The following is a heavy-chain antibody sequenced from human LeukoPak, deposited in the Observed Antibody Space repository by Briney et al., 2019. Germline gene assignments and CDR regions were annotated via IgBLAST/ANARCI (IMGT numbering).Heavy chain of an antibody. J-gene: IGHJ4*02. CDR3: TRHLGDY. V-gene: IGHV3-73*01. CDR1: GFTFSSYW. CDR2: IRSKANSYAT. Sequence: GGSLRLSCAASGFTFSSYWMSWVRQASGKGLEWVGRIRSKANSYATAYAASVKGRFTISRDDSKNTAYLQMNSLKTEDTAVYYCTRHLGDYWGQGTLVTVSS.